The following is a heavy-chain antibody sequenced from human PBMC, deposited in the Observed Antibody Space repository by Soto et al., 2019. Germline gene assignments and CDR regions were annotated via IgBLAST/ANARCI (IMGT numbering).Heavy chain of an antibody. CDR3: ARPTRQWLGLRYYYGMDV. CDR1: GGSFSGYY. Sequence: PSETLPLTCAVYGGSFSGYYWSWIRQPTGKGLEWIGEINHSGSTNYNPSLKSRVTISVDTSKNQFSLKLSSVTAADTAVYYCARPTRQWLGLRYYYGMDVWGQGTTVTVSS. V-gene: IGHV4-34*01. CDR2: INHSGST. D-gene: IGHD6-19*01. J-gene: IGHJ6*02.